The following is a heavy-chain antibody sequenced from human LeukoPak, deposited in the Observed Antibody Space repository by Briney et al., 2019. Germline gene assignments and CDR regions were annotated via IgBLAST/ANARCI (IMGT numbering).Heavy chain of an antibody. CDR1: GFTFSNYA. J-gene: IGHJ4*02. Sequence: GGSLRLSCAAAGFTFSNYAMSWVRQAPGKGLEWVSCISGGGGYTYYADSVKGRFTISRDNSKNTLYLQMNSLRAEDTAVYYCAKGAFERFGEPSDYWGQGTLVIVSS. CDR3: AKGAFERFGEPSDY. V-gene: IGHV3-23*01. CDR2: ISGGGGYT. D-gene: IGHD3-10*01.